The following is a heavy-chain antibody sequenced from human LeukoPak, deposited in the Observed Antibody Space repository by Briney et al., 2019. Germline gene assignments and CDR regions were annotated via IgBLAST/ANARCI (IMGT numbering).Heavy chain of an antibody. CDR2: IIPILGIA. CDR1: GGTFSSYA. Sequence: SVKVSCKASGGTFSSYAISWVRPAPGQGLEWMGRIIPILGIANYAQKFQGRVTITADKSTSTAYMELSSLRSEDTAVYYCAREAVADNGPPGGYWGQGTLVTVSS. CDR3: AREAVADNGPPGGY. V-gene: IGHV1-69*04. J-gene: IGHJ4*02. D-gene: IGHD6-19*01.